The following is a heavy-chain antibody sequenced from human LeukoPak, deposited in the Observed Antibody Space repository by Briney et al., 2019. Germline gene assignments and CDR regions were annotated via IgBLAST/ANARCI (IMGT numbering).Heavy chain of an antibody. CDR3: ARGVVAAAGRTFDF. CDR1: GFTFSSYS. J-gene: IGHJ4*02. Sequence: GGSLRLSCAASGFTFSSYSMNWVRQAPGKGLEWVSSISSSSSYIYYADSVKGRFTISRDNAKNSLYLQMNSLRAGDTAVYYCARGVVAAAGRTFDFWGQGTLVTVSS. CDR2: ISSSSSYI. D-gene: IGHD6-13*01. V-gene: IGHV3-21*01.